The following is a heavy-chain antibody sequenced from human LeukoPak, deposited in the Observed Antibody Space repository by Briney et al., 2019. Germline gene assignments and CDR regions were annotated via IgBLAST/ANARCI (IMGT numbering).Heavy chain of an antibody. CDR2: ISSSSSYI. CDR3: AREKAVTGIFGVDSY. CDR1: GFTFSSYA. Sequence: GGSLRLSCAASGFTFSSYAMSWVRQAPGKGLEWVSSISSSSSYIYYADSVKGRFTISRDNAKNSLYLQMNSLRAEDTAVYYCAREKAVTGIFGVDSYWGQGTLVTVSS. V-gene: IGHV3-21*01. D-gene: IGHD3-3*01. J-gene: IGHJ4*02.